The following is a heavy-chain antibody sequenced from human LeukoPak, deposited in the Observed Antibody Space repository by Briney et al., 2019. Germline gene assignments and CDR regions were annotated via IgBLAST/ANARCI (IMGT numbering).Heavy chain of an antibody. CDR2: IWYDGSNK. Sequence: HPGGSLRLSCAASGFTFSSYGMHWVRQAPGKGLEWVAVIWYDGSNKYYADSVKGRFTISRDNSKNTLYLQMNSLRAEDTAVYYCARRNDFWSDPLALDVWGQGTTVTVSS. D-gene: IGHD3-3*01. V-gene: IGHV3-33*01. CDR1: GFTFSSYG. CDR3: ARRNDFWSDPLALDV. J-gene: IGHJ6*02.